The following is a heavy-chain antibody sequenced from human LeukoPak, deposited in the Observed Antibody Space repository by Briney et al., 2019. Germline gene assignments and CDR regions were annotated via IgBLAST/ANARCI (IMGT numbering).Heavy chain of an antibody. Sequence: GESLKISCKGSGYSFTSYWIGWVRQMLGKGLEWMGIIYPGDSDTRYSPSFQGQVTISADKSISTAYLQWSSLKASDTAMYYCARPRAQHPPHFDYWGQGTLVTVSS. CDR1: GYSFTSYW. CDR3: ARPRAQHPPHFDY. CDR2: IYPGDSDT. V-gene: IGHV5-51*01. J-gene: IGHJ4*02. D-gene: IGHD6-13*01.